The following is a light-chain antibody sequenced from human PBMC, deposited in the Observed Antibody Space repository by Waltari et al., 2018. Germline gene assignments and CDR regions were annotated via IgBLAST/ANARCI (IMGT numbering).Light chain of an antibody. V-gene: IGKV1-5*03. J-gene: IGKJ4*01. CDR1: QTISSW. Sequence: DLQMTQSPSTLSASVGDRVTITCRASQTISSWLAWYQQKPGKAPKLLIYKASSLESGVPSRFSGSESGTEFTLTISSLQPDEFATYYCQQYNSHPLTFGGGTKVEIK. CDR3: QQYNSHPLT. CDR2: KAS.